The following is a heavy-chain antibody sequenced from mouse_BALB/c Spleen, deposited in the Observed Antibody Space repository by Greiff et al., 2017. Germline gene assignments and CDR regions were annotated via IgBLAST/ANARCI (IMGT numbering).Heavy chain of an antibody. CDR3: ARKYDWYFDV. D-gene: IGHD5-1-1*01. V-gene: IGHV1S34*01. J-gene: IGHJ1*01. CDR2: ISCYNGAT. Sequence: LVKTGASVKISCKASGYSFTGYYMHWVKQSHGKSLEWIGYISCYNGATSYNQKFKGKATFTVDKSSSTAYMQLKSLTSEDSAVYYCARKYDWYFDVWGAGTTVTVSS. CDR1: GYSFTGYY.